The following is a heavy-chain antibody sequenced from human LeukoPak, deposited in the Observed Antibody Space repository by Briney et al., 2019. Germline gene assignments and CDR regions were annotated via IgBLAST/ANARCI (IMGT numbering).Heavy chain of an antibody. CDR3: ARRLQRHFDY. V-gene: IGHV5-10-1*01. CDR2: IDPSDSYT. J-gene: IGHJ4*02. D-gene: IGHD2-15*01. Sequence: GESLKISCKGSGYSFTSYWISWVRQMPGKGLEWMGRIDPSDSYTNYSPSFQGHVTISVDKSISTAYLQWSSLKASDTALYYCARRLQRHFDYWGQGTLVTVSS. CDR1: GYSFTSYW.